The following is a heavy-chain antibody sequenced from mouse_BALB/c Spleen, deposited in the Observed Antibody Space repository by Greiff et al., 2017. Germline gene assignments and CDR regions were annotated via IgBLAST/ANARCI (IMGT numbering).Heavy chain of an antibody. J-gene: IGHJ4*01. CDR1: GYTFTEYI. V-gene: IGHV1-62-2*01. CDR2: FYPGSGSI. Sequence: QVHVKQSGAELVKPGASVKLSCKASGYTFTEYIIHWVKQRSGQGLEWIGWFYPGSGSIKYNEKFKDKATLTADKSSSTVYMELSRLTSEDSAVYFCARHEVAWGYDEGRAMDYWGQGTSVTVSS. CDR3: ARHEVAWGYDEGRAMDY. D-gene: IGHD2-2*01.